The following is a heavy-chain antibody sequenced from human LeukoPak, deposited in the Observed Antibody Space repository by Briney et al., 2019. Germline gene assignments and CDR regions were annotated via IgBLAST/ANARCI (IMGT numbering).Heavy chain of an antibody. D-gene: IGHD3-10*01. CDR2: INHSGST. CDR3: ARAPITMVRGVIN. J-gene: IGHJ4*02. V-gene: IGHV4-34*01. Sequence: SETLSLTCAVYGGSFSGYYWSWIRQPPGKGLEWIGEINHSGSTNYNPSLKSRVTISVDTSKNQFSLKLSSVTAADTAVYYCARAPITMVRGVINWGQGTLVTVSS. CDR1: GGSFSGYY.